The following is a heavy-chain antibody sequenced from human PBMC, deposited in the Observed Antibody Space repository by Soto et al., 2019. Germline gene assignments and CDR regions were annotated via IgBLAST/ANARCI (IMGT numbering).Heavy chain of an antibody. V-gene: IGHV3-23*01. CDR3: AKDVPDIVVVPAATLFDY. CDR2: ISGSGGST. CDR1: GFTFSIYA. J-gene: IGHJ4*02. D-gene: IGHD2-2*01. Sequence: PGGSLRLSCAASGFTFSIYAMSWVRQAPGKGLEWVSAISGSGGSTYYADSVKGRFTISRDNSKNTLYLQMNSLRAEDTAVYYCAKDVPDIVVVPAATLFDYWGQGTLVTVSS.